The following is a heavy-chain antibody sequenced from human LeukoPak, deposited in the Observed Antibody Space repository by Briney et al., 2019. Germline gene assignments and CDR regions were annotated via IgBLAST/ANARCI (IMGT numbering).Heavy chain of an antibody. D-gene: IGHD2-8*01. V-gene: IGHV3-30-3*01. CDR1: GFTFSSYA. CDR2: ISYDGSNK. CDR3: ARDVLPRGRYYYHGMDV. Sequence: GGSLRLFCAASGFTFSSYAMHWVRQAPGKGLEWVAVISYDGSNKYYADSVKGRFTISRDNSKNTLYLQMNSLRAEDTAVYYCARDVLPRGRYYYHGMDVWGQGTTVTVSS. J-gene: IGHJ6*02.